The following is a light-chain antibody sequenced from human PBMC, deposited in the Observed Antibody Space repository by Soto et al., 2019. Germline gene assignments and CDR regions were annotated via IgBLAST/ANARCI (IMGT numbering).Light chain of an antibody. CDR1: QAIGSY. CDR2: AAS. V-gene: IGKV1-9*01. J-gene: IGKJ4*01. CDR3: QQLNSYPLT. Sequence: IQLTQSPSSLSASVGDRVTITCRASQAIGSYLAWYQQKSGKAPKLLIYAASTLQSGVPSRFSGSGSGTDFTLTISSLQPADFATYYCQQLNSYPLTFAGGTKVEIK.